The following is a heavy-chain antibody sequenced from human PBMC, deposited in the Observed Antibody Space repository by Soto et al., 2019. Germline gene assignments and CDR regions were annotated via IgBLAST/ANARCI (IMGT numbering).Heavy chain of an antibody. CDR1: GYAFTTYG. Sequence: QVHLVQSGAEVKKPGASVKVSCQGSGYAFTTYGITWVRQAPGQGLEWMGWISAHNGNTTYAQKLQGRVTVTRDTPTSTAYMELRSLRYDDTAVYYCARGRDGDYWGQGALVTVSS. J-gene: IGHJ4*02. V-gene: IGHV1-18*01. CDR2: ISAHNGNT. CDR3: ARGRDGDY. D-gene: IGHD6-6*01.